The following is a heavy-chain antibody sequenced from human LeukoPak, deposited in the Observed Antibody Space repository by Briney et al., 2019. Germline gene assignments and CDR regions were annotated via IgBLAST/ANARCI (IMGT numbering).Heavy chain of an antibody. CDR2: VYHSGST. D-gene: IGHD3-10*01. CDR3: AKSNGYGLIDI. CDR1: GYSISSGYY. J-gene: IGHJ3*02. V-gene: IGHV4-38-2*02. Sequence: SETLSLTCTVSGYSISSGYYWGWIRQPPGKGLEWIGEVYHSGSTNYNPSLKSRVTMSVDTSKNQFSLKLSSVTAADTAVYYCAKSNGYGLIDIWGQGTMVTVSS.